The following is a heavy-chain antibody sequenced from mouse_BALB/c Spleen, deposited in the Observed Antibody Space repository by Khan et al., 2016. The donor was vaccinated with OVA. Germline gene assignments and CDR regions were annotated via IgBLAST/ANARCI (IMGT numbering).Heavy chain of an antibody. CDR3: ARSGTITTVVATDFDY. D-gene: IGHD1-1*01. CDR1: GYSITSDYA. V-gene: IGHV3-2*02. Sequence: EVQLVESGPGLVKPSQSLSLTCTVTGYSITSDYAWNWIRQFPGNKLEWMGYIKYSGSTSYNPSLKSRISITRNTSKNRFFLQLSSVTTEDTATYYGARSGTITTVVATDFDYWGQGTTLTVSS. J-gene: IGHJ2*01. CDR2: IKYSGST.